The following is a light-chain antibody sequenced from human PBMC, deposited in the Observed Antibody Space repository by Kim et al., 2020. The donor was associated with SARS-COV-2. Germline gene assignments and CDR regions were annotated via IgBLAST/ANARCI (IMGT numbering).Light chain of an antibody. V-gene: IGKV3-20*01. CDR3: QHYGSSPLA. J-gene: IGKJ4*01. Sequence: SSGGSATLSCRASQTITTKYLAWYQQKPGQAPRLLIHGVSNRATGIPDRFSASGSGTDFTLTVSRLEPEDFSLYFCQHYGSSPLAFGGGTKVDIK. CDR1: QTITTKY. CDR2: GVS.